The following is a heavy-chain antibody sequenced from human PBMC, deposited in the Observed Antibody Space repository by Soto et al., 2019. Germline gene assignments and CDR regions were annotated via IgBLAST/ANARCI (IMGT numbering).Heavy chain of an antibody. CDR2: IYPGDSDT. J-gene: IGHJ6*02. V-gene: IGHV5-51*01. CDR1: GYSFTSYW. Sequence: GESLKISCKGSGYSFTSYWIGWVRQMPGKGLEWMGIIYPGDSDTRYSPSFQGQVTISADKSISTAYLQWSSLKASDTAMYYCARGDTAMVSDYYGMDVWGQGTTVTVSS. CDR3: ARGDTAMVSDYYGMDV. D-gene: IGHD5-18*01.